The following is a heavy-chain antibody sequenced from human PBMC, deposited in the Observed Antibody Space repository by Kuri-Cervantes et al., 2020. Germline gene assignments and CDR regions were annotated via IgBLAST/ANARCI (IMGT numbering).Heavy chain of an antibody. J-gene: IGHJ4*02. CDR3: ARAVVKVGDFDY. CDR1: GFTFSDYY. CDR2: ISSGGSTT. Sequence: GGSLRLSCAASGFTFSDYYMSWIRQAPGKGLEWVSYISSGGSTTSYADSVKGRFTISRDNAKNSLYLQMNSLRAEDTAVYYCARAVVKVGDFDYWGQGTLVTVSS. D-gene: IGHD3-22*01. V-gene: IGHV3-11*04.